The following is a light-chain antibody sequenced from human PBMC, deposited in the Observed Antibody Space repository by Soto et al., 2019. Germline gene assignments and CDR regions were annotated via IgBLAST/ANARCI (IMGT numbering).Light chain of an antibody. CDR1: QSISSY. CDR2: AAS. Sequence: DIQMTQSPSSLSASVGRSVTITCRASQSISSYLSLYQQKPGKSPKLLIYAASSLQSGVPSRFSGSGSGTDFTLTISSLQPEGFATYYYQQSYSTLWTFGQGTKVEIK. V-gene: IGKV1-39*01. J-gene: IGKJ1*01. CDR3: QQSYSTLWT.